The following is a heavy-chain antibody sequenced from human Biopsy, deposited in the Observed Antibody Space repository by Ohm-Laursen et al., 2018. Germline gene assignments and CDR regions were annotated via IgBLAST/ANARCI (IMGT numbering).Heavy chain of an antibody. CDR3: AKVPAYPSIDGYYGLDL. D-gene: IGHD3-9*01. CDR1: GYTFAGYY. Sequence: SVKVSCKASGYTFAGYYLHWVRQAPGHGLEWMGWIDPNSGNANYAQSFQGRLTVTRDTSISTAYMELTSLTFDDTAIYYCAKVPAYPSIDGYYGLDLWGQGTTVIVSS. CDR2: IDPNSGNA. J-gene: IGHJ6*02. V-gene: IGHV1-2*02.